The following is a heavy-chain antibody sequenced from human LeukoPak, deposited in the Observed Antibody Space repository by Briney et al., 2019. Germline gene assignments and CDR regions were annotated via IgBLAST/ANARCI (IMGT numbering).Heavy chain of an antibody. CDR3: ARDSYYDSSGYYYFDY. J-gene: IGHJ4*02. CDR1: GFTFRTYG. V-gene: IGHV3-33*01. D-gene: IGHD3-22*01. Sequence: PGGSLRLSCAASGFTFRTYGMHWVRQAPGKGLEWVALIWDDGTNKYYADSVKGRFTISRDNFKNTLYLQMNSLRAEDTAVYYCARDSYYDSSGYYYFDYWGQGTLVTVSS. CDR2: IWDDGTNK.